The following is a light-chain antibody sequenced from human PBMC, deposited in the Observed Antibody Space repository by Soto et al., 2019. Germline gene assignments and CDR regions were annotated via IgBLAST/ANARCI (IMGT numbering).Light chain of an antibody. J-gene: IGLJ2*01. V-gene: IGLV2-14*03. CDR3: SSYASTTLLV. Sequence: QSALTQPASVSGSPGQSITISCTGTSSDVGGFNYVSWYQHHPGKVPKLMIYDVTNRPSGVSDRFSGSKSGNTASLTISGLQAEDEAYYYCSSYASTTLLVFGGGTKLTVL. CDR1: SSDVGGFNY. CDR2: DVT.